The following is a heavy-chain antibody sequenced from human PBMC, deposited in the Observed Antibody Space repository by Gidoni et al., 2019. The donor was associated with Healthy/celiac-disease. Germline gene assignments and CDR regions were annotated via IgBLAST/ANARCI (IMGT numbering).Heavy chain of an antibody. J-gene: IGHJ5*02. V-gene: IGHV3-30*18. D-gene: IGHD3-10*01. CDR3: AKEMTYYYDNWFDP. Sequence: QVQLVESGGGVVQPGRSLRLSCAASGFTFSSYGMHWVRQAPGKGLEWVAVISYDGSNKYYADSVKGRFTISRDNSKNTLYLQMNSLRAEDTAVYYCAKEMTYYYDNWFDPWGQGTLVTVSS. CDR1: GFTFSSYG. CDR2: ISYDGSNK.